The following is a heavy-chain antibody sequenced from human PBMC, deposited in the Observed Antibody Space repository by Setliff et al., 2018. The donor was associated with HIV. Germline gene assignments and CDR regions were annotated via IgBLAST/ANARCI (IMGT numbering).Heavy chain of an antibody. CDR3: ARAGHYDFLGGFSAQPLDP. CDR1: NGSISSGNHY. Sequence: PSETLSLTCTVSNGSISSGNHYWSWTRQHPGKGLEWIGYISYRGSTYYNPSLKSRVSLSIDTSKNYFSLKLTSVTAADTAMYFCARAGHYDFLGGFSAQPLDPWGRGVLVTVSS. D-gene: IGHD3-3*01. J-gene: IGHJ5*02. V-gene: IGHV4-31*03. CDR2: ISYRGST.